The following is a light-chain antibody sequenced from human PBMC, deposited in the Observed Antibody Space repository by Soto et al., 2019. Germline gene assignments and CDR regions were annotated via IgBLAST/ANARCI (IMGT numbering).Light chain of an antibody. CDR2: EGS. J-gene: IGLJ1*01. CDR3: CSYAGSSTHYV. Sequence: QSALTQPASVSGSPGQSITISCTGTSSDVGSNNLVSWYQQHPGKAPKLMIYEGSKRPSGVSNRFSGSKSGNTASLTISGLQAEDEADYYCCSYAGSSTHYVFGTGTKVTVL. V-gene: IGLV2-23*01. CDR1: SSDVGSNNL.